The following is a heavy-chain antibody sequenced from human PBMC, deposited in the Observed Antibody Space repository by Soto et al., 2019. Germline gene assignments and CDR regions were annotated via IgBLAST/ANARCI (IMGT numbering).Heavy chain of an antibody. CDR3: ARDFPSFYGSGSYYDAFDI. V-gene: IGHV4-39*07. D-gene: IGHD3-10*01. Sequence: SETLSLTCTVSGGSISSSSYYWGWIRQPPGKGLEWIGSIYYSGSTYYNPSLKSRVTISVDTSKNQFSLKLSSVTAADPAVYYCARDFPSFYGSGSYYDAFDIWGQGTMVTVSS. J-gene: IGHJ3*02. CDR2: IYYSGST. CDR1: GGSISSSSYY.